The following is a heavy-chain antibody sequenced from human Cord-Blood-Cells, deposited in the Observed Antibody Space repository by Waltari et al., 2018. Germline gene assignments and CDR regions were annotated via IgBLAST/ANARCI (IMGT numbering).Heavy chain of an antibody. J-gene: IGHJ6*02. V-gene: IGHV4-34*01. CDR2: INHSGST. CDR3: ARVAGSYGFYYYYGMDV. CDR1: GGSFSGYY. Sequence: QVQLQQWGAGLLKPSETLSLTCAVYGGSFSGYYWSWIRQPPGKGLEWIGEINHSGSTNYNPSLKSRVTISVDTSKNQFSLKLSSVTAADTTVYYCARVAGSYGFYYYYGMDVWGQGP. D-gene: IGHD5-18*01.